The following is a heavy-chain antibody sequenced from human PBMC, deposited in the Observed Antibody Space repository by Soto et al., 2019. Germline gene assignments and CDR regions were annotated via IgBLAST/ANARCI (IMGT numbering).Heavy chain of an antibody. Sequence: QVQLVQSGAEVQKPGASVKVSCKASGYIFNSYGISWVRQAPGQGLEWMGWIYSKEGKINFAQKFQGRVTLTTDTSTSTAYIELRSLRFDDSAVYFCARDIAYDIDYWGQGTLVTVSS. J-gene: IGHJ4*02. CDR3: ARDIAYDIDY. CDR2: IYSKEGKI. D-gene: IGHD5-12*01. V-gene: IGHV1-18*01. CDR1: GYIFNSYG.